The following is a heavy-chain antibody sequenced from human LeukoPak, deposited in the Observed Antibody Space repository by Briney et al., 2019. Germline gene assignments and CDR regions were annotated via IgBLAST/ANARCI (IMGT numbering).Heavy chain of an antibody. CDR1: GFSLSSHV. V-gene: IGHV3-23*01. CDR3: AKDQNYESSGYYGGFDY. J-gene: IGHJ4*02. CDR2: ISGSGGDT. D-gene: IGHD3-22*01. Sequence: PGGSRRLSCAASGFSLSSHVMHWVSQAPGKGLEWVSGISGSGGDTYYADSVKGRFTFSRDNSKNTLNLQMNSLRAEDTALYYCAKDQNYESSGYYGGFDYWGQGTLVTVSS.